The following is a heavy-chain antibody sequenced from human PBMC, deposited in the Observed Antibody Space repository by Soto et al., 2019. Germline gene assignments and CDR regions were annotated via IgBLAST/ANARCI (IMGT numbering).Heavy chain of an antibody. Sequence: SVKVSCKAPGGTFSSYAISWVRQAPGQGLEWMGGIIPIFGTANYAQKFQGRVTITADESTSTAYMELSSLRSEDTAVYYCARREYYYDSSGYYYWFDPWGQGTLVTVSS. CDR2: IIPIFGTA. CDR1: GGTFSSYA. J-gene: IGHJ5*02. D-gene: IGHD3-22*01. V-gene: IGHV1-69*13. CDR3: ARREYYYDSSGYYYWFDP.